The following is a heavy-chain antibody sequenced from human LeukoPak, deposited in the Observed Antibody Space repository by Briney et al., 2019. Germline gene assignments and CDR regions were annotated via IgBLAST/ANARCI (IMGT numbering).Heavy chain of an antibody. CDR2: IKQDGSEK. D-gene: IGHD6-19*01. J-gene: IGHJ3*02. CDR3: ATSRTTSGRYGNAFDI. V-gene: IGHV3-7*01. CDR1: GFTFSSYW. Sequence: GGSLRLSCAASGFTFSSYWMSWVRQAPGKGLEWVANIKQDGSEKYYVDSVKGRFTISRDNAKNSLYLQMNSLRAEDTAVYYCATSRTTSGRYGNAFDIWGQGTVVTVST.